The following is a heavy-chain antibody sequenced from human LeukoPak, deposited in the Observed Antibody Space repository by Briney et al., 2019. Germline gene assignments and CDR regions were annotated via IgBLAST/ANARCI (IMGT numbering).Heavy chain of an antibody. J-gene: IGHJ6*02. Sequence: GGSLRLSCAASGFTFSTYSMNWVRQAPGKGLEWVSYISSRSSTIYYVDSVEGRFTISRDSAKNSLYLQMNSLRAEDTAVYYCARDLDTYYGMDVWGQGTTVTVSS. V-gene: IGHV3-48*01. D-gene: IGHD5-18*01. CDR1: GFTFSTYS. CDR2: ISSRSSTI. CDR3: ARDLDTYYGMDV.